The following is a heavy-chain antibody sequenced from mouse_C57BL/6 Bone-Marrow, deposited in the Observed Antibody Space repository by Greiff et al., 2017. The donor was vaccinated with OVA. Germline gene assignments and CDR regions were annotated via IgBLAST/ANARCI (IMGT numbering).Heavy chain of an antibody. J-gene: IGHJ1*03. CDR2: IDPSDSET. CDR3: ARSYYGSSYVRWYFDV. Sequence: VKLQQPGAELVRPGSSVKLSCKASGYTFTSYWMHWVKQRPIQGLEWIGNIDPSDSETHYNQKFKDKATLTVDKSSSTAYMQLSSLTSEDSAVYYCARSYYGSSYVRWYFDVWGTGTTVTVSS. V-gene: IGHV1-52*01. D-gene: IGHD1-1*01. CDR1: GYTFTSYW.